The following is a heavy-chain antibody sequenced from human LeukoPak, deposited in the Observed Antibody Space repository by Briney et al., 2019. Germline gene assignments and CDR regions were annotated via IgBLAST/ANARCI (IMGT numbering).Heavy chain of an antibody. CDR3: ATLFEVGGSCSPCGSFQI. CDR2: IYYSGRT. V-gene: IGHV4-59*01. J-gene: IGHJ3*02. CDR1: GGSLSGYY. D-gene: IGHD1-26*01. Sequence: SETLTLTCTVSGGSLSGYYWSWIRQPPGKGLEWIGYIYYSGRTNYNPSLKSRVNVSVDTPKEQFSLKLHSVTAPHTALYYCATLFEVGGSCSPCGSFQIWGQGTVVIVSS.